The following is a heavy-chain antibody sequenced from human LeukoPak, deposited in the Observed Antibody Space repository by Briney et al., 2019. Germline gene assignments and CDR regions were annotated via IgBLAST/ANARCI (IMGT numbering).Heavy chain of an antibody. CDR3: ARVPSGYKPLAAFDI. CDR1: GLTFRNYA. Sequence: GGSLRLSCAASGLTFRNYAMGWVRQAPGKGLEWVSVICANDGNTYYADAVKGRFTISRDNSKDTLYLQMDSLRAEDTAVYYCARVPSGYKPLAAFDIWGQGTMVTVSS. D-gene: IGHD3-22*01. V-gene: IGHV3-23*01. CDR2: ICANDGNT. J-gene: IGHJ3*02.